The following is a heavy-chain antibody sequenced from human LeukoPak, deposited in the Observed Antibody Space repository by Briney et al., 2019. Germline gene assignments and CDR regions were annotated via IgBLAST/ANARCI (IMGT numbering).Heavy chain of an antibody. J-gene: IGHJ4*02. D-gene: IGHD3-3*01. CDR1: GYTFNSYD. V-gene: IGHV1-18*01. CDR2: ISTYNGNT. CDR3: ARVLRYDFWSAYYFDH. Sequence: GSVKVSCKASGYTFNSYDISWVRQAPGQGLEWMAWISTYNGNTNYALKVQGSATMTTDTSTSTAYMELRSLRSDDTAVYYCARVLRYDFWSAYYFDHWGQGTLVTVSS.